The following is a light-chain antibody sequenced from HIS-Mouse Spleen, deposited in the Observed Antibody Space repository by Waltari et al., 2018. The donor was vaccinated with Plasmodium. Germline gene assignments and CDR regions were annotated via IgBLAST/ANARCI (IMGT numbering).Light chain of an antibody. J-gene: IGLJ3*02. CDR3: YSTDSSGNHRV. Sequence: SYELTQPPSVSVSPGQTARITCSGAALPKKYAYWYQQKSGQAPVLVNYEDSKRPSGIPGRFSGSSSGTMATLTISGAQVEDEADYYCYSTDSSGNHRVFGGGTKLTVL. CDR2: EDS. CDR1: ALPKKY. V-gene: IGLV3-10*01.